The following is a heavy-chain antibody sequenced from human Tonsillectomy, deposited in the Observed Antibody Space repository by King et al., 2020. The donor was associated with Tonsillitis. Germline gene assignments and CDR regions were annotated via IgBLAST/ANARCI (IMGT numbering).Heavy chain of an antibody. V-gene: IGHV3-49*04. CDR1: GFTFGNYA. D-gene: IGHD4-11*01. Sequence: VQLVESGGGLVQPGRSLRLSCTTSGFTFGNYAMSWVRQAPGKGLEWVGFIRSKAYGGTTEYAASVKGRFTISRDDSKSIAYLQMNSLKTEDTAVYYCTRELQVADYYGMDVWGQGTTVTVSS. CDR2: IRSKAYGGTT. CDR3: TRELQVADYYGMDV. J-gene: IGHJ6*02.